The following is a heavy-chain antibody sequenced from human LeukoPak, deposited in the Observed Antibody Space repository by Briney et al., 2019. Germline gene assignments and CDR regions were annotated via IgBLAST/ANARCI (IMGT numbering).Heavy chain of an antibody. CDR1: GFTFSTYG. V-gene: IGHV3-30*12. CDR3: AELGITMIGGV. Sequence: GGSLRLSCAASGFTFSTYGMHWVRQAPGKGLEWVAVISYDGSNKYYADSVKGRFTISRDNAKNSLYLQMNSLRAEDTAVYYCAELGITMIGGVWGKGTTVTISS. D-gene: IGHD3-10*02. J-gene: IGHJ6*04. CDR2: ISYDGSNK.